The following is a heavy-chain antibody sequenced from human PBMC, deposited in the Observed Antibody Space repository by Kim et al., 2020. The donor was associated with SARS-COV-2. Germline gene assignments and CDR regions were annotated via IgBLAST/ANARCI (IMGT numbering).Heavy chain of an antibody. CDR3: ARVGRSRYSMDV. J-gene: IGHJ6*02. CDR1: GFIFSSYS. V-gene: IGHV3-48*02. D-gene: IGHD1-1*01. Sequence: GGSLRLSCAASGFIFSSYSMDWVRQAPGKGLQWVSYISSSTSTIYYADSVKGRFTISRDNAGNSLYLQMNSLRDEDTAVYYWARVGRSRYSMDVWGQGTTVTVSS. CDR2: ISSSTSTI.